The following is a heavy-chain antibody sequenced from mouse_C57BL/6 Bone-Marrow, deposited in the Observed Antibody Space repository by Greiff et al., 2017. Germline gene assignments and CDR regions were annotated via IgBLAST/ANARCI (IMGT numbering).Heavy chain of an antibody. CDR3: ARDDYGSRGDY. CDR2: INPNNGGT. V-gene: IGHV1-26*01. CDR1: GYTFTDYY. D-gene: IGHD1-1*01. Sequence: VQLQQSGPELVKPGASVKISCKASGYTFTDYYMNWVKQSHGKSLEWIGDINPNNGGTSYNQKFKGKATLTVDKSSSTAYMELRSLTSEDSAVYYCARDDYGSRGDYWGQGTSVTVSS. J-gene: IGHJ4*01.